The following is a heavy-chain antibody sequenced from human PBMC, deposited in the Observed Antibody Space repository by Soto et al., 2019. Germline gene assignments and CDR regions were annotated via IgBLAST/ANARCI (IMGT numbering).Heavy chain of an antibody. D-gene: IGHD3-3*01. CDR3: ARAYITIFGVVIDAFDI. CDR1: GGSFSGYY. J-gene: IGHJ3*02. CDR2: INHSGST. V-gene: IGHV4-34*01. Sequence: SETLSLTCAVYGGSFSGYYWSWIRQPPGKGLEWIGEINHSGSTNYNPSLKSRVTISVDTSKNQFSLKLSSVTAADTAVYYCARAYITIFGVVIDAFDIWGQGTMVTVS.